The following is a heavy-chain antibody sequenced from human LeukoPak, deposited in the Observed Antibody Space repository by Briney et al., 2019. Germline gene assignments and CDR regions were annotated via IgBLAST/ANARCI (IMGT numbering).Heavy chain of an antibody. V-gene: IGHV6-1*01. CDR2: TYYRSKWFY. CDR1: GDSVSSNSAA. CDR3: ARDRSRGEGHNYFDY. J-gene: IGHJ4*02. Sequence: SQTLSLTCAISGDSVSSNSAAWNWIRQSPSRGLEWLGRTYYRSKWFYQYSLSVKSRITVNPGTSKNQLSLQLNSVTPEDTAVYYCARDRSRGEGHNYFDYWGQGILVTVSS. D-gene: IGHD3-10*01.